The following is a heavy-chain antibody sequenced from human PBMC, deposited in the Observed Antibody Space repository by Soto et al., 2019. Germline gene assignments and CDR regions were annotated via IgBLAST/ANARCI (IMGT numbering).Heavy chain of an antibody. CDR1: GGSISSYY. J-gene: IGHJ4*02. V-gene: IGHV4-59*01. D-gene: IGHD6-13*01. CDR3: ARTVSAAGTLFPDY. Sequence: KPSETLSLTCTVSGGSISSYYWSWIRQPPGKGLEGIGYIYYSGSTNYNPPLKSRVTISVDTSKNQFSLKLSSVTAADTAVYYCARTVSAAGTLFPDYWGQGTLVTVSS. CDR2: IYYSGST.